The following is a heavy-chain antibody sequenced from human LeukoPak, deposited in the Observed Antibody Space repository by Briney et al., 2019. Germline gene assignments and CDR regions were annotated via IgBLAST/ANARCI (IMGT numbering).Heavy chain of an antibody. CDR2: IYRGGST. CDR3: ARDRGVWSGYLTYYYGMDV. J-gene: IGHJ6*02. D-gene: IGHD3-3*01. CDR1: GFTVSSNY. V-gene: IGHV3-66*01. Sequence: PGVSLRLSCAASGFTVSSNYMNWVRQAPGKGPEWVSVIYRGGSTYYADSVKGRFTISRDNSKNTLYLQMNSLRAEDTAVYYCARDRGVWSGYLTYYYGMDVWGQGTTVTVSS.